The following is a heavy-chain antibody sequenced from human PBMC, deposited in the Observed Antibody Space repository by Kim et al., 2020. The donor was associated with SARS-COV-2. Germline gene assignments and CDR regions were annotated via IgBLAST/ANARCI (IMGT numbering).Heavy chain of an antibody. J-gene: IGHJ4*02. CDR2: ITLNRPTI. CDR3: VNDRGSGSYYFDF. D-gene: IGHD1-26*01. Sequence: GGSLRLSCTASGFIFSDYAMHWVRQAPGKGLEWVSGITLNRPTITYASSVKGRFTISRDDAKNTLYLQLDSLRAEDTAFYYCVNDRGSGSYYFDFWGQG. CDR1: GFIFSDYA. V-gene: IGHV3-9*01.